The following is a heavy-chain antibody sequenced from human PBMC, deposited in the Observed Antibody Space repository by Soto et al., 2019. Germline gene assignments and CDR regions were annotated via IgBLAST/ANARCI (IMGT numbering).Heavy chain of an antibody. D-gene: IGHD2-8*02. J-gene: IGHJ6*03. V-gene: IGHV3-48*02. CDR3: ARDPRAYWASTSYYYLDV. CDR2: ISSSSSTI. Sequence: PGGSLRLSCSGSGFTFGDYGLRWFRQAPGKGLEWVSYISSSSSTIYYADSVKGRFTISRDNAKNSLYLQMNSLRDEDTAVYYCARDPRAYWASTSYYYLDVWGKGTTVTVSS. CDR1: GFTFGDYG.